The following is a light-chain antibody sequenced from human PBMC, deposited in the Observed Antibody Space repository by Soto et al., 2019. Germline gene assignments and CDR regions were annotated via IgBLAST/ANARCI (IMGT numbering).Light chain of an antibody. Sequence: EIVMTQSLATLSVSPGERATLSCRASQSVSSNLAWYQQKPGQAPRLLIYGASTRATGIPARFSGSGSGTEFTLTISSLQSEDFAVYYCQGVYTFGQGTKLEIK. CDR1: QSVSSN. V-gene: IGKV3-15*01. CDR3: QGVYT. J-gene: IGKJ2*01. CDR2: GAS.